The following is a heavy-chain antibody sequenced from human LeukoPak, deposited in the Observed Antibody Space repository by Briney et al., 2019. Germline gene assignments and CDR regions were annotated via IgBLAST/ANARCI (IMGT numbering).Heavy chain of an antibody. CDR3: ARVDSNSYYYYYYYMDD. D-gene: IGHD2/OR15-2a*01. Sequence: GGSLRLSCAASGFTFSSYNMNCVRQAPGKGLEWVSYISSSGTTIYYADSVKGLFTISRDNAKNSLYLQMNSLRAEDTAVYYCARVDSNSYYYYYYYMDDWGKGTTVTVSS. CDR1: GFTFSSYN. J-gene: IGHJ6*03. CDR2: ISSSGTTI. V-gene: IGHV3-48*01.